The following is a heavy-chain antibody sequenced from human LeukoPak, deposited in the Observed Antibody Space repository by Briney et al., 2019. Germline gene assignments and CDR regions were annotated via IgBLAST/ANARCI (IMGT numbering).Heavy chain of an antibody. J-gene: IGHJ4*02. V-gene: IGHV1-2*02. CDR2: INPNSGGT. CDR3: ARAGYCSDGKCYTFDY. Sequence: GASVKVSCTASGFTFTAYSMHWVRQAPGQGLEWMVWINPNSGGTDCAQRFQGRVTMTRDTSITMLYMEMSSLTPDDTAVYYCARAGYCSDGKCYTFDYWGQGTLVTVSS. CDR1: GFTFTAYS. D-gene: IGHD2-15*01.